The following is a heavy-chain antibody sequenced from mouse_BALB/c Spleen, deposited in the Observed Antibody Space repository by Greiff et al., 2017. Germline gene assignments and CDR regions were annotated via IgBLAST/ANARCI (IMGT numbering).Heavy chain of an antibody. V-gene: IGHV5-9-4*01. J-gene: IGHJ4*01. D-gene: IGHD1-1*01. CDR1: GFTFSSYA. Sequence: EVKLVESGGGLVKPGGSLKLSCAASGFTFSSYAMSWVRQPPEKRLEWVAEISSGGSYTYYPDTVTGRFTISRDNAKNTLYLEMSSLRSEDTAMYYCARAYYYGSSYDYYAMDYWGQGTSVTVSS. CDR2: ISSGGSYT. CDR3: ARAYYYGSSYDYYAMDY.